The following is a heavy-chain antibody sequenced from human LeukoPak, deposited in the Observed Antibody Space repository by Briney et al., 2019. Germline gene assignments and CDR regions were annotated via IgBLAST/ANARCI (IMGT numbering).Heavy chain of an antibody. J-gene: IGHJ6*03. CDR1: GGSFSGYY. CDR2: INHSGST. CDR3: ARIGNYYYYYMDV. V-gene: IGHV4-34*01. Sequence: SETLSLTCAVYGGSFSGYYWSWIRQPPGKGLEWIGEINHSGSTNYNPSLKSRVTISVDTSKNQFSLKLSSVTAADTAVYYCARIGNYYYYYMDVWGKGTTVTVSS.